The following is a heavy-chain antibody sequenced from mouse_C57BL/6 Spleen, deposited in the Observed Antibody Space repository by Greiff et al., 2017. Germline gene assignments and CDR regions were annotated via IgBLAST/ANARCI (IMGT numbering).Heavy chain of an antibody. Sequence: EVQLQQSGAELVRPGASVKLSCTASGFNIKDDYMHWVKQRPEQGLEWIGWIDPENGDTEYASKFQGKATITADTSSNTAYLQLSSRTSEDTAVYYCTPYSNYGYFDVWGTGTTVTVSS. D-gene: IGHD2-5*01. CDR3: TPYSNYGYFDV. V-gene: IGHV14-4*01. CDR2: IDPENGDT. J-gene: IGHJ1*03. CDR1: GFNIKDDY.